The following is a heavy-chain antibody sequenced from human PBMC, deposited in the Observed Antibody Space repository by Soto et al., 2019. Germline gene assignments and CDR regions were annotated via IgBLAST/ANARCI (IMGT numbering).Heavy chain of an antibody. CDR2: TSGYSGNS. Sequence: ASVKVSCKASGYIFSSFYINWVRQAPGQGLEWMGWTSGYSGNSKYAQKFQGRVTMTTDTSTNTGYMEMRSLTSDDTAVYYCARDIFGHVDAFDLWGQGTMVTVSS. J-gene: IGHJ3*01. D-gene: IGHD3-3*02. V-gene: IGHV1-18*01. CDR1: GYIFSSFY. CDR3: ARDIFGHVDAFDL.